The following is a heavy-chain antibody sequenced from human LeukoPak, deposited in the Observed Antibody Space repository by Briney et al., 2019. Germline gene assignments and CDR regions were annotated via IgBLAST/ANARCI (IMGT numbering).Heavy chain of an antibody. CDR1: GGPISSYY. J-gene: IGHJ5*02. CDR2: IYYSGST. Sequence: PSETLSLTCTVSGGPISSYYWSWIRQPPGKGREWIGYIYYSGSTNYNPSLKSRVTISVDTSKNQFSLKLSSVTAADTAVYYCARDAPLDSGSYYFDPWGQGTLVTVSS. V-gene: IGHV4-59*01. D-gene: IGHD3-10*01. CDR3: ARDAPLDSGSYYFDP.